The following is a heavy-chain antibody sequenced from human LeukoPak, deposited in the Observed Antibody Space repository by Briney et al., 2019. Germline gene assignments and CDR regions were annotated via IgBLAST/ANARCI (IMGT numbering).Heavy chain of an antibody. Sequence: TSETLSLTCTVSGGSTSGYHWSWIRQPPGKGLEWIGYIYYTGTTTYNPSLMSRVTISIDTSKNQFSLELSSVTAADTAVYYCAKYSGTHTRNFDYWGQGTLVTVSS. J-gene: IGHJ4*02. D-gene: IGHD1-26*01. V-gene: IGHV4-59*08. CDR1: GGSTSGYH. CDR2: IYYTGTT. CDR3: AKYSGTHTRNFDY.